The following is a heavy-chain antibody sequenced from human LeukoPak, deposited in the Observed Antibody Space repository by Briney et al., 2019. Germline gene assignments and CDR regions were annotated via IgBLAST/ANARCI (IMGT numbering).Heavy chain of an antibody. CDR3: ARGTTVNGRTFDY. Sequence: ASVKVSCKASGYTFTGYYMHWVRQAPGQGLEWMGWINPNSGGTNYAQKFQGRVTMTRDTSISTAYMELSRLRSDDTAVYYCARGTTVNGRTFDYWGQGTPVTVSS. J-gene: IGHJ4*02. D-gene: IGHD4-11*01. V-gene: IGHV1-2*02. CDR1: GYTFTGYY. CDR2: INPNSGGT.